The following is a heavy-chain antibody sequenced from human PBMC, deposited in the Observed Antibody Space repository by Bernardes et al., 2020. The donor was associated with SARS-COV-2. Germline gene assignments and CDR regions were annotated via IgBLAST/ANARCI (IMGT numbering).Heavy chain of an antibody. Sequence: SETLSLTCTVSGGSISSYYWSWIRQPPGKGLEWIGYIYYSGSTNYNPSLKSRVTISVDTSKNQFSLKLSSVTAADTAVYYCARGSYDFWSGYYTPFFDYWGQGTLVTVSS. J-gene: IGHJ4*02. CDR3: ARGSYDFWSGYYTPFFDY. CDR2: IYYSGST. V-gene: IGHV4-59*01. CDR1: GGSISSYY. D-gene: IGHD3-3*01.